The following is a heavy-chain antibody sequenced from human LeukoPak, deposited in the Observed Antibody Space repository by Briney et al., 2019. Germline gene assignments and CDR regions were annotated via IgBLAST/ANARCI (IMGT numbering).Heavy chain of an antibody. D-gene: IGHD4-17*01. CDR1: GFTFTSYA. Sequence: RASVKVSCKASGFTFTSYAITWVRQAPGQGLEWMGWIITYNDNTHYAQKLQGRVTLTTDTSTNTAYMELRGLRSDDTAVYYCAKTTVTSEEYFYYYMDVWGKGTTVTVSS. V-gene: IGHV1-18*01. J-gene: IGHJ6*03. CDR3: AKTTVTSEEYFYYYMDV. CDR2: IITYNDNT.